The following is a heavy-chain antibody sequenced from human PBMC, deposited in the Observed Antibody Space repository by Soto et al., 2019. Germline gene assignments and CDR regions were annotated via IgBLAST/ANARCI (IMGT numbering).Heavy chain of an antibody. J-gene: IGHJ6*03. V-gene: IGHV3-48*01. D-gene: IGHD3-10*01. Sequence: GESLKISCAASGFTFNSYSMNWVRQAPGKGLEWVSYISSSSSTIYYADSVKGRFTISRDNAKNSLYLQMSSLRVEDTAMYYCARARLPYGSGAYYRGKTNFYYYYMDVWGKGTTVTVSS. CDR3: ARARLPYGSGAYYRGKTNFYYYYMDV. CDR2: ISSSSSTI. CDR1: GFTFNSYS.